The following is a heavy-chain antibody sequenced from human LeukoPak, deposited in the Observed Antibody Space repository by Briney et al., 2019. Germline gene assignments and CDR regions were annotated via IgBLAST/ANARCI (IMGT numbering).Heavy chain of an antibody. J-gene: IGHJ3*02. Sequence: GASVKVSCKASGYTFINYGITWVRQAPGQGLEWMGWISGYNGNTNYAEKFQGRVTMTTEKSTSTVYMELRSLRSDDTAVYYCARDRGDSRGYLWDDAFDIWGQGTMVIV. CDR2: ISGYNGNT. CDR1: GYTFINYG. D-gene: IGHD3-22*01. V-gene: IGHV1-18*01. CDR3: ARDRGDSRGYLWDDAFDI.